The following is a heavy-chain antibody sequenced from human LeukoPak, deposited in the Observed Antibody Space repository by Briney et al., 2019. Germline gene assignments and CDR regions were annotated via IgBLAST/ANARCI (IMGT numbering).Heavy chain of an antibody. CDR2: INSDGSST. J-gene: IGHJ3*02. V-gene: IGHV3-74*01. D-gene: IGHD6-19*01. Sequence: QPGGSLRLSCAASGFTFSSYWMHWVRQAPGKGLVWVSRINSDGSSTSYADSVKGRFTISRDNAKNTLYLQMNSLRAEDTAVYYCAREGLSGWYGGDAFDIWGQGTMVTVSS. CDR3: AREGLSGWYGGDAFDI. CDR1: GFTFSSYW.